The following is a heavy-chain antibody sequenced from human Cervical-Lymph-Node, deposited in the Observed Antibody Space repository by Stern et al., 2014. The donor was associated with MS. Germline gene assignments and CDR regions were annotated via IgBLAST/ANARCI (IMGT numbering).Heavy chain of an antibody. Sequence: VQLEESGGALVKPGGSLRLSCAASGFTFSDYYMSWIRQAPGKGLEWFSYISSTGTIKFYADSVKGRFTISRDNARNSLYLQMNSLRADDTAVYYCARDLEKLDYWGQGTLVTVSS. CDR1: GFTFSDYY. CDR3: ARDLEKLDY. J-gene: IGHJ4*02. CDR2: ISSTGTIK. V-gene: IGHV3-11*01. D-gene: IGHD1-1*01.